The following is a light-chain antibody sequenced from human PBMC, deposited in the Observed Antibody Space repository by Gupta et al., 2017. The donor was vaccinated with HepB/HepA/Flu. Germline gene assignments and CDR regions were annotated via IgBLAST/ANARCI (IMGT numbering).Light chain of an antibody. Sequence: QSVLTQSPSASGTPGQRVTISCSGSSSNVGRSFVYWYQQFPGAAPKLLIYRNYQRPSGVPDRFSASKSGSSASLAISGLRAEDDAHYYCAAWDNSLRNVAFGGGTKRTVL. CDR3: AAWDNSLRNVA. V-gene: IGLV1-47*01. J-gene: IGLJ2*01. CDR2: RNY. CDR1: SSNVGRSF.